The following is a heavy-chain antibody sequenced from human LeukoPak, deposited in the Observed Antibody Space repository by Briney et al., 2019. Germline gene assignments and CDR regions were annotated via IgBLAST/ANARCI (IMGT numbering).Heavy chain of an antibody. D-gene: IGHD1-14*01. CDR1: GYSISSGYY. J-gene: IGHJ6*03. CDR3: ARHGENPTPEYYYYYYMDV. V-gene: IGHV4-38-2*01. CDR2: IYHSGST. Sequence: KPSETLSLTCDVSGYSISSGYYWGWIRQPPGKGLEWIGSIYHSGSTYYNPSLKSRVTISVDTSKNQFSLKLSSVTAADTAVYYCARHGENPTPEYYYYYYMDVWGKGTTVTVSS.